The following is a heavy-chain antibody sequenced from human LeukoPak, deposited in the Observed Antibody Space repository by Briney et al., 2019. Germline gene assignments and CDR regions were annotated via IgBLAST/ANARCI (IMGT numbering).Heavy chain of an antibody. D-gene: IGHD6-19*01. J-gene: IGHJ4*02. CDR3: AKPHVAGALATDY. Sequence: QSGGSLRLSCAASGFTFSSYAMSWVRQAPGKGLEWVSAISCSDYSTYYADSVKGRFTISRDNSKNTLYLQMNSLRADDTAIYYCAKPHVAGALATDYWGQGTLVTVSS. CDR2: ISCSDYST. V-gene: IGHV3-23*01. CDR1: GFTFSSYA.